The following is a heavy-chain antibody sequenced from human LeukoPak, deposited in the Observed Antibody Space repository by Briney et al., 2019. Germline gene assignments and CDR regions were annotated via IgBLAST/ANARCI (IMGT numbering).Heavy chain of an antibody. CDR1: GFTSSSYE. V-gene: IGHV3-48*03. CDR2: ISSGGSTV. CDR3: ARVIIVGATGI. D-gene: IGHD1-26*01. Sequence: GGSLTPSCAASGFTSSSYEMNWVRQAPGKGLGWVSYISSGGSTVYYADSVKGRFTISRDNAKNSLYLQMNSLRAEDTAVYYCARVIIVGATGIWGQGTMVTVSS. J-gene: IGHJ3*02.